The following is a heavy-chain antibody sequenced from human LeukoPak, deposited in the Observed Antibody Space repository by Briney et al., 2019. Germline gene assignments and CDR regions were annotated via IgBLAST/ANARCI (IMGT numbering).Heavy chain of an antibody. CDR1: GFTFSNYW. D-gene: IGHD3-16*01. Sequence: HAGGSLRLSCAASGFTFSNYWMTWVRQAPGKGLEWVANIKEDGSEKYYVDSVKGRFTISRDNAKKSLYLEMNSLRAEDTAVYYCARDDEITFGTVNWGQGTLVTVSS. J-gene: IGHJ4*02. CDR2: IKEDGSEK. V-gene: IGHV3-7*01. CDR3: ARDDEITFGTVN.